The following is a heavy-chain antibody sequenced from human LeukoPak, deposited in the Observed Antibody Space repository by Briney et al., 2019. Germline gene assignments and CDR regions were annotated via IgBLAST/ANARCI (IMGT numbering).Heavy chain of an antibody. J-gene: IGHJ3*02. CDR2: IYTSGST. CDR3: ARVTSDILTPGAFDI. CDR1: GGSISSGSYY. Sequence: SETLSLTCTVSGGSISSGSYYWSWIRQPAGKGLEWIGRIYTSGSTNYNPSLKSRVTISVDTSKNQFSLKLSSVTAADTAVYYCARVTSDILTPGAFDIWGQGTMVTVSS. V-gene: IGHV4-61*02. D-gene: IGHD3-9*01.